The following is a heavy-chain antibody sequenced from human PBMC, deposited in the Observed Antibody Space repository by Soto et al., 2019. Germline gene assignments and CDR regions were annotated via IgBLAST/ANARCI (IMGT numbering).Heavy chain of an antibody. V-gene: IGHV1-46*01. CDR1: GYTFTDYY. J-gene: IGHJ4*02. D-gene: IGHD3-16*01. CDR2: INPSGGST. CDR3: ATLGGSYD. Sequence: QVQLVQSGAEVKKPGASMKISCKTSGYTFTDYYIHWVRQTPGQGLEWMGLINPSGGSTEYALRFQSWVTMTRDPSTRTVYMDLRSLRSEDTAVYYCATLGGSYDWGQGTLVTVSS.